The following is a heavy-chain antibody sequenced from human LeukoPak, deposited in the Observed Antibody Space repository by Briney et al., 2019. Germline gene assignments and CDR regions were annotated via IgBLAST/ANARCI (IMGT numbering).Heavy chain of an antibody. J-gene: IGHJ4*02. CDR3: ASANSGLLRVWVFDY. CDR1: GGTFSSYA. D-gene: IGHD1-26*01. V-gene: IGHV1-69*01. CDR2: IIPIFGTA. Sequence: SVKVSCKASGGTFSSYAISWVRQAPGQGLERMGGIIPIFGTANYAQKFQGRVTITADESTSTAYMELSSLRSEDTAVYYCASANSGLLRVWVFDYWGQGTLVTVSS.